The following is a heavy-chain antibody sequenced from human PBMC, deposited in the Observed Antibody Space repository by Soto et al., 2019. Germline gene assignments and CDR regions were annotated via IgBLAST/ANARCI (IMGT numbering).Heavy chain of an antibody. Sequence: KVSCKASGYTFTSYDINWVRQATGQGLEWMGWMNPNSGNTGYAQKFQGRVTMTRNTSISTAYMELSSLRSEDTAVYYCARGYCSSTSCSGYYYYMDVWGKGTTVTVSS. CDR3: ARGYCSSTSCSGYYYYMDV. CDR1: GYTFTSYD. D-gene: IGHD2-2*01. J-gene: IGHJ6*03. V-gene: IGHV1-8*01. CDR2: MNPNSGNT.